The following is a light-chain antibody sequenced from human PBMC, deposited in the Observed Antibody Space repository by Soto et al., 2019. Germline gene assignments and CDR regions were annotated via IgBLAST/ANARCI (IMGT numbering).Light chain of an antibody. J-gene: IGKJ3*01. CDR1: QSVSSY. V-gene: IGKV3-20*01. CDR2: GGS. CDR3: QQYGRSPPFI. Sequence: EIVLTQSPATLSLSPGERATLSCRASQSVSSYLAWYQQKPGQAPRLLIYGGSTRVTGIPDRFSGSGSGTDFTLTISRLEPEDFAVYYCQQYGRSPPFIFGPGTKVDIK.